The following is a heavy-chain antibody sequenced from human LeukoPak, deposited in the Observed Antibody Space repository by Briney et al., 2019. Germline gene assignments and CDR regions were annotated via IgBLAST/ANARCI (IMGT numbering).Heavy chain of an antibody. CDR2: VSGSGGST. CDR1: GFMFSSYW. J-gene: IGHJ4*02. V-gene: IGHV3-23*01. CDR3: AKGADYGDYGGTYYFDY. Sequence: GGSLRLSCAASGFMFSSYWMSWVRQAPGKGLEWVSAVSGSGGSTYYADSVKGRFTISRDNSKNTLYLQMNSLRAEDTAVYYCAKGADYGDYGGTYYFDYWGQGTLVTVSS. D-gene: IGHD4-17*01.